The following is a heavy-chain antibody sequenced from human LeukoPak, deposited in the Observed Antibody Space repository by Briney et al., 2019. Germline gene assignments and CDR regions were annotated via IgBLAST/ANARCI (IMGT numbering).Heavy chain of an antibody. J-gene: IGHJ4*02. D-gene: IGHD3-10*01. Sequence: PGRSLRLSFAASGFTFDDYAMHWVRQAPGKGLEWVSGISWNSGSIGYADSVKGRFTISRDNAKNSLYLQMNSLRAEDTALYYCANALLWFGELRDWGQGTLVTVSS. CDR3: ANALLWFGELRD. CDR1: GFTFDDYA. CDR2: ISWNSGSI. V-gene: IGHV3-9*01.